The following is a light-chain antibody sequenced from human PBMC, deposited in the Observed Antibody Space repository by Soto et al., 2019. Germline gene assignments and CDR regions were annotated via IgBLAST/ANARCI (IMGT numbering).Light chain of an antibody. CDR2: GAS. CDR3: QQRSNWPPRIT. Sequence: DIVMTQSTGTLSVSPRERATLSCRAIQSVSSDLAWYHQKPGQAPRLLIYGASTRATGIPARFSGSGSGTEFTLTINSLQSEDFAVYYCQQRSNWPPRITFGQGTRLEIK. CDR1: QSVSSD. V-gene: IGKV3-15*01. J-gene: IGKJ5*01.